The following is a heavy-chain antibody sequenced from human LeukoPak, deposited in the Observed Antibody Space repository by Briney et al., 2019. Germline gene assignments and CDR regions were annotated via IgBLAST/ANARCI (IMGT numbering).Heavy chain of an antibody. V-gene: IGHV4-59*12. CDR3: AREEYYSDNSGYYPDF. J-gene: IGHJ4*02. Sequence: PSETLSLTCTVSGGSISSYYWSWIRQPPGKGLEWIGYIYYSGSTNYNPSLKSRVTISVDTSKNQFSLKLSSVTAADTAVYYCAREEYYSDNSGYYPDFWGQGTLVTVSS. CDR1: GGSISSYY. CDR2: IYYSGST. D-gene: IGHD3-22*01.